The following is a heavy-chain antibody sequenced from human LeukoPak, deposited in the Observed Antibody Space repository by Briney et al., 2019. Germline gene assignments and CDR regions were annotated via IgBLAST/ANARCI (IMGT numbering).Heavy chain of an antibody. CDR2: ISYDGSNK. D-gene: IGHD1/OR15-1a*01. J-gene: IGHJ4*02. Sequence: GGSLRLSCAASGFTFSSCWMSWVRQAPGKGLEWVAVISYDGSNKYYADSVEGRFTISRDNSKNTLYLQMNSLRAEDTAVYYCAENSALEYWGQGTLVTVSS. CDR1: GFTFSSCW. V-gene: IGHV3-30-3*01. CDR3: AENSALEY.